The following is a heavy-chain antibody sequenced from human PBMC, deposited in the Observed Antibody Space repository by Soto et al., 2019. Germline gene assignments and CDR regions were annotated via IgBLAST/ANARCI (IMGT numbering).Heavy chain of an antibody. CDR1: GFTFNNYA. J-gene: IGHJ6*02. CDR2: ISGSGSST. V-gene: IGHV3-23*01. D-gene: IGHD3-3*01. CDR3: AKEAEMSVGYGMDV. Sequence: GGSLRLSCAASGFTFNNYAMSWVRQAPGKGLEWVSGISGSGSSTYYADSVYGRFTISRDNSINTLYLQMNSLRAEDTAVYYCAKEAEMSVGYGMDVWGQGTTVTVSS.